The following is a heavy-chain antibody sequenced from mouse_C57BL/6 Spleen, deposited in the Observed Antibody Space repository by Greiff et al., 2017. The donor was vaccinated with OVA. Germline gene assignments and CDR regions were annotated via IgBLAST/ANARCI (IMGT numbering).Heavy chain of an antibody. D-gene: IGHD1-1*01. CDR2: IDPSASSS. CDR3: ARSITTVVPYWYFDV. V-gene: IGHV1-69*01. J-gene: IGHJ1*03. Sequence: QVQLQQPGAELVMPGASVKLSCKASGYTFTSYWMHWVKQRPGQGLEWIGEIDPSASSSNYNQKFKGKSTLTVDKASSPAYMQLSSLTSEDSAVYYCARSITTVVPYWYFDVWGTGTTVTVSS. CDR1: GYTFTSYW.